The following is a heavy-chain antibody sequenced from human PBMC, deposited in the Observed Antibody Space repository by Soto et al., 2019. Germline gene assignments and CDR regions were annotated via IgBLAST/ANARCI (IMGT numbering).Heavy chain of an antibody. J-gene: IGHJ5*02. V-gene: IGHV3-48*01. Sequence: GALRLSGAGSGFTFSSYSMNCVRQAPGKGLEWVSYISSSSSTIYYADSVKGRFTISRDNAKNSLYLQMNSLRAEDTAVYYCARSYYYDSSGSLNWFDPWGQGTLVTVSS. D-gene: IGHD3-22*01. CDR1: GFTFSSYS. CDR2: ISSSSSTI. CDR3: ARSYYYDSSGSLNWFDP.